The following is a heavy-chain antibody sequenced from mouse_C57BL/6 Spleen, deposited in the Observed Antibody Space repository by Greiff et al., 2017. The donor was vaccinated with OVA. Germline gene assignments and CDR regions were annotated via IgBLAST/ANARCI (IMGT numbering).Heavy chain of an antibody. D-gene: IGHD1-1*01. J-gene: IGHJ2*01. CDR1: GFTFSDYY. CDR2: ISNGGGST. CDR3: ARRSDYGSSSYFDY. V-gene: IGHV5-12*01. Sequence: EVNVVESGGGLVQPGGSLKLSCAASGFTFSDYYMYWVRQTPEKRLEWVAYISNGGGSTYYPDTVKGRFTISRDNAKNTLYLQMSRLKSEDTAMYYCARRSDYGSSSYFDYWGQGTTLTVSS.